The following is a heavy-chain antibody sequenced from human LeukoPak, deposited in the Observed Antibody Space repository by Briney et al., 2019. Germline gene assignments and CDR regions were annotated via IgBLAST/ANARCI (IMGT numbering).Heavy chain of an antibody. D-gene: IGHD6-13*01. J-gene: IGHJ2*01. CDR3: ARVIIAAAGRYWYFDL. Sequence: ASVKVSCKASGYTFSSYGISWVRQAPGQGLEWMGWISAYNGNTNYAQKLQGRVTMTTDTSTSTAYMELRSLRSDDTAVYYCARVIIAAAGRYWYFDLWGRGTLVTVSS. CDR2: ISAYNGNT. V-gene: IGHV1-18*01. CDR1: GYTFSSYG.